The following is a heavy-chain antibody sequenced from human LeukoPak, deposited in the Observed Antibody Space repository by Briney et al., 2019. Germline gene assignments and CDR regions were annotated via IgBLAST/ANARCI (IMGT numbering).Heavy chain of an antibody. CDR2: ISYDGSHK. J-gene: IGHJ6*02. CDR3: SASRPHYGDYYGLDV. Sequence: GGSLRLSCAASGFTFSSYGMHWVRQAPGKGLEWVAVISYDGSHKYSADSVKGRFTISRDNSKNTLYLQMNSLRTEDTAVYFCSASRPHYGDYYGLDVWGHGTTVTVSS. CDR1: GFTFSSYG. D-gene: IGHD4/OR15-4a*01. V-gene: IGHV3-30*03.